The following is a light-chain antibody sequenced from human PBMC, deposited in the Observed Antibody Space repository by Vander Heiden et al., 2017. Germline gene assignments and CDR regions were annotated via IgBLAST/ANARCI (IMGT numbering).Light chain of an antibody. CDR3: CSYAGSYTWV. CDR2: DVT. Sequence: QSALPQPRSVPGSPGPSVSIACTGTSSDVGGYNNVSWYQQHPGKAPKLMSYDVTKRPSGVPDRFSGSKSGNTASLTISGLQAEDEADYYCCSYAGSYTWVFGGGTKLTVL. V-gene: IGLV2-11*01. CDR1: SSDVGGYNN. J-gene: IGLJ3*02.